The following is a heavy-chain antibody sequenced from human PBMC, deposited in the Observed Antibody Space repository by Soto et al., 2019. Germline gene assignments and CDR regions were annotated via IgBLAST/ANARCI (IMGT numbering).Heavy chain of an antibody. Sequence: QVQLVESGGGVVQPGRSLRLSCAASGFTFSSYAMHWVRQAPGKGLEWVAVISYDGSNKYYADSVKGRFTISRDNSKNTLYLQRNSLRAEDTAVYYCARGVTVSHYYYYGMDVWGQGTTVTVSS. CDR3: ARGVTVSHYYYYGMDV. CDR2: ISYDGSNK. D-gene: IGHD3-16*01. V-gene: IGHV3-30-3*01. J-gene: IGHJ6*02. CDR1: GFTFSSYA.